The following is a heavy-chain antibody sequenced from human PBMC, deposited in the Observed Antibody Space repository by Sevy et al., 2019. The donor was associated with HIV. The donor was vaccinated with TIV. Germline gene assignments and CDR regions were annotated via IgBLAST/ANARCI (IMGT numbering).Heavy chain of an antibody. Sequence: GGSLRLSCAASGFTFSNFGMHWVRQAPGKGLEWLADISYDGNKIYYVDSVKGRFTVSRDNSKNTLYLQMNSLRAEDTAVYYCAKDRVSGTYYTGHFDYWGQGTLVTVSS. J-gene: IGHJ4*02. V-gene: IGHV3-30*18. CDR1: GFTFSNFG. D-gene: IGHD3-10*01. CDR2: ISYDGNKI. CDR3: AKDRVSGTYYTGHFDY.